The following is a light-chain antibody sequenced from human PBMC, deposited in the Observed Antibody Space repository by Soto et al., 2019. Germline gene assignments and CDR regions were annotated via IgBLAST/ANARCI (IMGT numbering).Light chain of an antibody. CDR2: DAS. J-gene: IGKJ3*01. CDR1: QSVSSY. CDR3: QQRSNWPPT. Sequence: EIVLTQSPATLSLSPGERATLSCRASQSVSSYLAWYQQKPGQAPRLLIYDASNRSTGIPARFSGSGSGTDFTLTISSLEPDDFAVYDGQQRSNWPPTFGPGTKVDSK. V-gene: IGKV3-11*01.